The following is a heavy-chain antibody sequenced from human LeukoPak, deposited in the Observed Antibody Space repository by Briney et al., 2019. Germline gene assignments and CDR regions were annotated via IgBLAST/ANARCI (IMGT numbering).Heavy chain of an antibody. Sequence: SGGSLRLSCAASGFTFSSYGMHWVRQAPAKGLEWVAVIWYDGSNKYYADSVEGRFTISRDNSKNTLYLQMNSLRAEDTAVYYCARVAVAGEYFDYWGQGTLVTVSS. CDR2: IWYDGSNK. D-gene: IGHD6-19*01. CDR1: GFTFSSYG. J-gene: IGHJ4*02. V-gene: IGHV3-33*01. CDR3: ARVAVAGEYFDY.